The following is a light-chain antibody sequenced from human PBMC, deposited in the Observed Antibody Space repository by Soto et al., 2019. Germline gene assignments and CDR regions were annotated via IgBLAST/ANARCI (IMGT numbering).Light chain of an antibody. CDR1: SSEVGGYNY. CDR3: SSYTSSSTLVV. J-gene: IGLJ2*01. Sequence: QSVLTQPASVSGSRGRSITISCTGTSSEVGGYNYVSWYQQHPGKAPKLMIYEVSNRPSGVSNRFSGSKSGNTASLTISGLQAEDEADYYCSSYTSSSTLVVFGGGTNLTVL. CDR2: EVS. V-gene: IGLV2-14*01.